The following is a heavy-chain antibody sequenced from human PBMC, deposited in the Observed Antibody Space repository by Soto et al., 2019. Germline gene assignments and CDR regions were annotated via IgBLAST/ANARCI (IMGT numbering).Heavy chain of an antibody. Sequence: EVQLVESGGGLVQPGGSLRLSCAASGLTFNSYTMTWVRQAPGKGLEWVSYIISRSGVIYYADSVKGRFTISRDNAKDSLYLQMNSLRDGDTAVYYCATSVGNREGNSKFEYWGQGTLLTVSS. V-gene: IGHV3-48*02. J-gene: IGHJ4*02. CDR3: ATSVGNREGNSKFEY. CDR2: IISRSGVI. CDR1: GLTFNSYT. D-gene: IGHD2-2*01.